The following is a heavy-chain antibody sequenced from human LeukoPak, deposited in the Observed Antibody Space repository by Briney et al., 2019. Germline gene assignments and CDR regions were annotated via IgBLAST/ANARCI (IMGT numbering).Heavy chain of an antibody. CDR3: ADYGVSGVRNNFY. V-gene: IGHV3-23*01. CDR2: ISVASNT. CDR1: GLAFSSYA. J-gene: IGHJ4*02. Sequence: GWSLRLSCAASGLAFSSYAMSWVRQAPGKGLEGVSTISVASNTFYADSVNGRFTISRDNSRNTVYLQMTSLRADDTAVYYCADYGVSGVRNNFYWGQGTLVTVSS. D-gene: IGHD3-3*01.